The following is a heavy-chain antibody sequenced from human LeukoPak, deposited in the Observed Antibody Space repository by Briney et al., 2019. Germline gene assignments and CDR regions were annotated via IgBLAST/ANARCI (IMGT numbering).Heavy chain of an antibody. J-gene: IGHJ3*02. CDR2: ISSRGSYT. Sequence: GGSLRLSCAASGFTFSNYNMNWVRRAPGKGLEWVSYISSRGSYTYYADSVKGRFTISRDNAKNSLYLQMNSLRAEDTAVYYCARIDAFDIWGQGTMVTVSS. CDR1: GFTFSNYN. V-gene: IGHV3-21*06. CDR3: ARIDAFDI.